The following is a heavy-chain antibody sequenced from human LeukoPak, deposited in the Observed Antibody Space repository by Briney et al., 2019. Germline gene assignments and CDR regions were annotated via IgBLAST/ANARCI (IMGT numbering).Heavy chain of an antibody. Sequence: PGGSLRPSCAASGYTFSSYSMNWVRKAPGKGLEWVSAICSNDNNTYYANSVKGRFTISRDNSKNTLSLQLNSLRAEDTAVYYCAKGTSSSCYSAPNYWGQGTLVTVSS. V-gene: IGHV3-23*01. D-gene: IGHD2-15*01. J-gene: IGHJ4*02. CDR2: ICSNDNNT. CDR3: AKGTSSSCYSAPNY. CDR1: GYTFSSYS.